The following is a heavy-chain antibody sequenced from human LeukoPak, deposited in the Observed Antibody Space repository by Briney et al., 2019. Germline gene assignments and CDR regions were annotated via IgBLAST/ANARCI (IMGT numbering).Heavy chain of an antibody. CDR2: ISNDGGGT. CDR1: GFILNNYG. J-gene: IGHJ4*02. CDR3: AKGSSGYFFDL. D-gene: IGHD3-22*01. V-gene: IGHV3-23*01. Sequence: GGSLRLSCAASGFILNNYGLVWVRQAPGKGLEWVSAISNDGGGTTYADFVKGRFTISRDNSKNTLFLQMDSLRAEDTALYYCAKGSSGYFFDLWGQGTLVTVSS.